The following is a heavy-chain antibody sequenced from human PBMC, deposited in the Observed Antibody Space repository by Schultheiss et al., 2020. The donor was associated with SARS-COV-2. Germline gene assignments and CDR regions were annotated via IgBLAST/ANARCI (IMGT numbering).Heavy chain of an antibody. J-gene: IGHJ2*01. V-gene: IGHV4-59*08. Sequence: SQTLSLTCTVSGGSISSYYWSWIRQPPGKGLEWIGYIYYSGSTNYNPSLKSRVTISVDTSKNQFSLKLSSVTAADTAVYYCARYYYGSGSYRNYWYFDLWGRGTLVTVSS. CDR1: GGSISSYY. CDR2: IYYSGST. D-gene: IGHD3-10*01. CDR3: ARYYYGSGSYRNYWYFDL.